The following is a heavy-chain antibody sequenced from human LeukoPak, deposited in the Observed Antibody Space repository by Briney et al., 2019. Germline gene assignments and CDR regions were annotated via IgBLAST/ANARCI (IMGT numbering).Heavy chain of an antibody. CDR2: INPNSGGT. CDR3: ARDRSADIVVVPAAKGSYYYYMDV. Sequence: ASVKVSCKASGYTFTGYYMHWVRQAPGQGLEWMGWINPNSGGTNYAQKSQGRVTMTRDTSISTAYMELSRLRSDDTAVYYCARDRSADIVVVPAAKGSYYYYMDVWGKGTTVTVSS. D-gene: IGHD2-2*01. J-gene: IGHJ6*03. CDR1: GYTFTGYY. V-gene: IGHV1-2*02.